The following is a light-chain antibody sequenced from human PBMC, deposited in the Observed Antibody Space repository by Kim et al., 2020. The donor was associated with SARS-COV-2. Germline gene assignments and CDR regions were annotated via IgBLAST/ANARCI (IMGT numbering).Light chain of an antibody. CDR2: DVS. CDR3: SSYTSSSTNYV. Sequence: QSITIACTGTSSDVGAYNYVSWYQQHPGKAPKLMIYDVSNRPSGVSNRFSGSKSGNTASLTISALQAEDEADYYCSSYTSSSTNYVFGTGTKVTVL. J-gene: IGLJ1*01. V-gene: IGLV2-14*03. CDR1: SSDVGAYNY.